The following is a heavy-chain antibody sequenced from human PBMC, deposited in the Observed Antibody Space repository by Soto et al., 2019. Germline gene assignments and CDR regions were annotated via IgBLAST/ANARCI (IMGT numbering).Heavy chain of an antibody. Sequence: GGSLRLSCAASGFTFSSYAMSWVRQAPGEGLEWVSVISGSGGHTYYADSVKGRFTISRDNSKNTLYLQMNSLRAEDTAIYYCAKADSYVWGSSRWNYFDYWGQGTLVTVSS. J-gene: IGHJ4*02. D-gene: IGHD3-16*02. CDR1: GFTFSSYA. CDR2: ISGSGGHT. V-gene: IGHV3-23*01. CDR3: AKADSYVWGSSRWNYFDY.